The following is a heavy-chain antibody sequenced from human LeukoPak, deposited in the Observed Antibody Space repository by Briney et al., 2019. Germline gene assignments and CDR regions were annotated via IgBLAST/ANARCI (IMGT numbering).Heavy chain of an antibody. J-gene: IGHJ6*03. V-gene: IGHV4-38-2*02. Sequence: SETLSLTCTVSGYSISSGYYWGWIRQPPGKGLEWIGSIFDSGSTHYNPSLKSRVTISVDTSKNQFSLKLSSVTAADTAVYYCARRQSSVTIFGMIRVGYYYMDVWGKGTTVTVSS. D-gene: IGHD3-3*01. CDR3: ARRQSSVTIFGMIRVGYYYMDV. CDR1: GYSISSGYY. CDR2: IFDSGST.